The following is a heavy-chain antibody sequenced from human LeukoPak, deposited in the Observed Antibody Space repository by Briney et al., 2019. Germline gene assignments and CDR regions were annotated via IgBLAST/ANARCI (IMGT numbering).Heavy chain of an antibody. CDR1: GFTFSSYA. D-gene: IGHD3-9*01. CDR2: ISGSGGST. Sequence: GGSLRLSCAASGFTFSSYAMSWVRQAPGKGLEWVSAISGSGGSTYYADSVKGRFTISRDNSKNTLYLQMNSLRAEDTAVYYCAKDVNRYFDWLSPYFDYWGQGTLVTVSS. CDR3: AKDVNRYFDWLSPYFDY. V-gene: IGHV3-23*01. J-gene: IGHJ4*02.